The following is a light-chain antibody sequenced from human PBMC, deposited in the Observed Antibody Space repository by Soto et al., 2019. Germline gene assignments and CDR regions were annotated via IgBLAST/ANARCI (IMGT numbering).Light chain of an antibody. J-gene: IGKJ2*01. CDR1: QSLVHSDGNTH. Sequence: DVVMTQSPLSLPVTLGQPASISCRSTQSLVHSDGNTHLNWFRQRPGQSPRRLICKVSNRDSGVPDRFSGSASGTDFTLKISRVEAEDVGVYYCMQGTHWPYTFGQGTKLEIK. CDR2: KVS. V-gene: IGKV2-30*02. CDR3: MQGTHWPYT.